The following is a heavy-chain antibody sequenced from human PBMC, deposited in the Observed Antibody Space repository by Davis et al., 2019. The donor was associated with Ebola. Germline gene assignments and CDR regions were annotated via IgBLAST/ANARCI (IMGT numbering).Heavy chain of an antibody. J-gene: IGHJ4*02. CDR2: IDYSGST. CDR1: GVSISGHY. Sequence: SETLSLTCTVSGVSISGHYWSWIRQSPGMRLEWIGYIDYSGSTNYNPSLKSRVTLSEDTSKNQFSLKLNSVTAADTAVYYCARAQYVRLLDYWGQGTLVTVSS. D-gene: IGHD3-16*01. V-gene: IGHV4-59*08. CDR3: ARAQYVRLLDY.